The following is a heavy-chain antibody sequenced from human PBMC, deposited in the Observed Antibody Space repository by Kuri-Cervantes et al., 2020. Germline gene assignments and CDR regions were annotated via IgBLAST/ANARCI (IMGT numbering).Heavy chain of an antibody. CDR1: GFTVSSNY. V-gene: IGHV3-30*03. CDR3: ARAGGVTTGMIDY. CDR2: ISYDGSNK. J-gene: IGHJ4*02. Sequence: GESLKISCAASGFTVSSNYMSWVRQAPGKGLEWVAVISYDGSNKYYADSVKGRFTISRDNSKNTLYLQMNSLRAEDTAVYYCARAGGVTTGMIDYWGQGTLVTVSS. D-gene: IGHD4-17*01.